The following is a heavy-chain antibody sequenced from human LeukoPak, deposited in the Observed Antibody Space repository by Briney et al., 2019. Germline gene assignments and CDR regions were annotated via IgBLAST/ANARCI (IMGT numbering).Heavy chain of an antibody. CDR2: INHSGST. CDR3: ARGHVLRYFDWLPLRYYFDY. D-gene: IGHD3-9*01. Sequence: SETLSLTCAVYGGSFSSYYWSWIRQPPGKGLEWIGEINHSGSTNYNPSLKSRVTISVDTSKNQFSLKLSCVTAADTAVYYCARGHVLRYFDWLPLRYYFDYWGQGTLVTVSS. V-gene: IGHV4-34*01. CDR1: GGSFSSYY. J-gene: IGHJ4*02.